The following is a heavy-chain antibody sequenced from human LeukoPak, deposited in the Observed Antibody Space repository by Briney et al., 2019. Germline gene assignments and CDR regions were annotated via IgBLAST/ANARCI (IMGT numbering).Heavy chain of an antibody. CDR2: VSYDGSEK. V-gene: IGHV3-30*03. Sequence: GGSLRLSCAASGFTFSSYGIHWVRQAPGKGLEWVAVVSYDGSEKYYADSVKGRLTISRDKSKNTVSLQMNSLRAEDTAVYYCARDAYCSSTSCYLDVWGKGTTVTVSS. CDR3: ARDAYCSSTSCYLDV. D-gene: IGHD2-2*01. CDR1: GFTFSSYG. J-gene: IGHJ6*03.